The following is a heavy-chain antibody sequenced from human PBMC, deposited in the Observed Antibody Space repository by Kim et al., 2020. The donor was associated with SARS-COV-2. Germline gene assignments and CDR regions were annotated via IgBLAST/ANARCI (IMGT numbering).Heavy chain of an antibody. D-gene: IGHD2-15*01. Sequence: GGSLRLSCAASGFTFSSYGMHWVRQAPGKGLEWVAVIWYDGSNKYYADSVKGRFTISRDNSKNTLYLQMNSLRAEDTAVYYCARDSRMVVVVAATGNWFDPWGQGTLVTVSS. V-gene: IGHV3-33*01. CDR2: IWYDGSNK. J-gene: IGHJ5*02. CDR3: ARDSRMVVVVAATGNWFDP. CDR1: GFTFSSYG.